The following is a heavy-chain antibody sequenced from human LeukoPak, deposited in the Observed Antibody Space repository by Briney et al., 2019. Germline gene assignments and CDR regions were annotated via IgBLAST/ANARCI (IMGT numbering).Heavy chain of an antibody. Sequence: PGGSLRLSCAASGFSFSDFWMTWVRQAPGKGLEWVANINQDASDIQYVDSLKGRFTISRDNSKNSVYLQMTSLRAEDTAVYYCAKELYSSSYTRAAEYFQHWGQGTLVTVSS. CDR3: AKELYSSSYTRAAEYFQH. CDR2: INQDASDI. D-gene: IGHD6-13*01. CDR1: GFSFSDFW. J-gene: IGHJ1*01. V-gene: IGHV3-7*03.